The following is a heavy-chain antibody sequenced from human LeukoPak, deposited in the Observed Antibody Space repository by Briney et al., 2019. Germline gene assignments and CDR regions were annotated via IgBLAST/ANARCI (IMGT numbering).Heavy chain of an antibody. Sequence: PSETLSLTCTVSNGSISSSSYYWSWIRQPPGTGLEWIGYIYYSGSTNYNPSLKSRVTISVDTSKNQFSLKLSSVTAADTAVYYCARVKGCDGGSCYYMDVWGKGTTVTVSS. V-gene: IGHV4-61*01. CDR1: NGSISSSSYY. CDR2: IYYSGST. CDR3: ARVKGCDGGSCYYMDV. D-gene: IGHD2-15*01. J-gene: IGHJ6*03.